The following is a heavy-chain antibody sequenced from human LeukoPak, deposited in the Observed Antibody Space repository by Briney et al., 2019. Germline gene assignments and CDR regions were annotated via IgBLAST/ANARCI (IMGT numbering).Heavy chain of an antibody. CDR3: AKVLRGYCSGGSCYGYDFDY. D-gene: IGHD2-15*01. CDR2: FSGDGGNT. V-gene: IGHV3-43*02. CDR1: RFLLGDYA. J-gene: IGHJ4*02. Sequence: QTGGSLTLSCAASRFLLGDYAMHWVRQAPGKGLEWVFLFSGDGGNTYYADSVKCRVTISRDSSKNSLYLQMNSLRTEDTALGYCAKVLRGYCSGGSCYGYDFDYWGQGTLVTVSS.